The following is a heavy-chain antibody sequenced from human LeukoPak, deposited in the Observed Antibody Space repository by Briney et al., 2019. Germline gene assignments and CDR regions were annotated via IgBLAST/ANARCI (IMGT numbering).Heavy chain of an antibody. Sequence: SETLSLTCAVYGGSFSGYYWSWIRQPPGKGLEWIGEINQSASTNYNPSLKSRVTISVDTSKNQFSLKLSSVTAADTAVYYCAREGEGYTDAFDIWGQGTMVTVSS. CDR3: AREGEGYTDAFDI. CDR1: GGSFSGYY. CDR2: INQSAST. V-gene: IGHV4-34*01. D-gene: IGHD3-16*02. J-gene: IGHJ3*02.